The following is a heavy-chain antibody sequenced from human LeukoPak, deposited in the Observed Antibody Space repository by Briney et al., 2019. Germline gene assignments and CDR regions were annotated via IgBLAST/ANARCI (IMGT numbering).Heavy chain of an antibody. CDR1: GYTFTSYG. V-gene: IGHV1-3*03. Sequence: ASVKVSCKASGYTFTSYGISWVRQAPGQRLEWMGWINAGNGNTKYSQEFQGRVTITRDTSASTAYMELSSLRSEDMAVYYCARETGKHSGINWNEYDYWGQGTLVTVSS. CDR3: ARETGKHSGINWNEYDY. J-gene: IGHJ4*02. D-gene: IGHD1-1*01. CDR2: INAGNGNT.